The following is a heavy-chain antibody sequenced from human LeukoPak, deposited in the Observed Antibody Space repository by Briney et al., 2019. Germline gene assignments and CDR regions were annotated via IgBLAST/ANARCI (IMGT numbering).Heavy chain of an antibody. Sequence: PGRSLRLPCAASGFTFNSYAIHWVRQAPGKGLEWVAVISYDGSNKYYADSVKGRFTISRDNSKNTLYLQLNSLRPEDTAVYYCARDQLAYSGYDTLFDYWGQGTLVTVSS. CDR1: GFTFNSYA. CDR3: ARDQLAYSGYDTLFDY. V-gene: IGHV3-30*04. CDR2: ISYDGSNK. J-gene: IGHJ4*02. D-gene: IGHD5-12*01.